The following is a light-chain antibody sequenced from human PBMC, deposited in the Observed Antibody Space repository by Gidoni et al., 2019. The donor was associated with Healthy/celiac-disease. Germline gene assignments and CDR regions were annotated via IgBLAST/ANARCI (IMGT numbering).Light chain of an antibody. J-gene: IGLJ2*01. CDR3: QVWDSSSDHVV. CDR1: NIGSKS. Sequence: SYVLTQPPSVSVATGQTARITCGGNNIGSKSVHWYQQKPGQAPVLVVYDDSDRPSGIPGRFSGSNSGNTATLTISRVEAGDEADYYCQVWDSSSDHVVFGGGTKLTVL. CDR2: DDS. V-gene: IGLV3-21*02.